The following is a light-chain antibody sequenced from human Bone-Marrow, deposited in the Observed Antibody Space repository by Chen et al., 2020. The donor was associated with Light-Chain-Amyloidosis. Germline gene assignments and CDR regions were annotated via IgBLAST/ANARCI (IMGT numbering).Light chain of an antibody. CDR1: QSVSSSY. Sequence: EIVLTQSPGTLPLSPGERATLSCRASQSVSSSYLAWYQQKPGQAPRLLIYGASSRATGLPDRFSGSGSGTDFTLTISRLEPEDFAVYYCQQYGSSPLTFGGGTKVEIK. CDR2: GAS. V-gene: IGKV3-20*01. J-gene: IGKJ4*01. CDR3: QQYGSSPLT.